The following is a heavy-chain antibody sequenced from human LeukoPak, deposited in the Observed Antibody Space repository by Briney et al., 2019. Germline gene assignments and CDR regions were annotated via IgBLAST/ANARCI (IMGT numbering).Heavy chain of an antibody. CDR2: IYLGDSET. CDR3: ARIQDSYSSGWYLGY. D-gene: IGHD6-19*01. CDR1: GYSFTSYW. V-gene: IGHV5-51*01. J-gene: IGHJ4*02. Sequence: GECLKISCKGSGYSFTSYWIGWVRQMRGKGLEWMGIIYLGDSETRYSPSFQGQVTLSADKSISTAYLPWSSLKASDTAMYYCARIQDSYSSGWYLGYWGQGTLVTVS.